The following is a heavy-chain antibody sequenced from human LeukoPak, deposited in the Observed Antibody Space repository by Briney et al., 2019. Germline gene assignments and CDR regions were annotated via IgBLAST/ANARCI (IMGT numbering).Heavy chain of an antibody. V-gene: IGHV3-48*03. Sequence: GGSLRLSCAASGFTFSSFEMNWVRQAPGKGLKWVSYISRSGSTIYYADSVKGRSPISRDNAKNSLYLQMNSLRVEDTAVYYCARGRPGAFDIWGQGTMVTVS. J-gene: IGHJ3*02. CDR2: ISRSGSTI. CDR1: GFTFSSFE. CDR3: ARGRPGAFDI.